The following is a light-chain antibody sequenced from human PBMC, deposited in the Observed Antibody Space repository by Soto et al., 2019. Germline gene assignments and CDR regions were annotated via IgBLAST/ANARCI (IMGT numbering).Light chain of an antibody. J-gene: IGLJ1*01. CDR1: SSDVGGYTY. Sequence: QSVLTQPASVSGSPRQSITISCTGASSDVGGYTYVSWYQQHPGKAPKLMIYEVNNRPSGVSHRFSGSKSGNTASLTISGLQAEDEADYYCSSYTSSSTLYVFETGTKVTVL. V-gene: IGLV2-14*01. CDR2: EVN. CDR3: SSYTSSSTLYV.